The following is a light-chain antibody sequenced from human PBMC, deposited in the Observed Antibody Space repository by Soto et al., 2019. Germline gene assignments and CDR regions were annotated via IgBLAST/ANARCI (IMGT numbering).Light chain of an antibody. V-gene: IGLV2-14*01. CDR3: SSYTSSSTRV. Sequence: QSALTQPASVSGSPGQSITISCTGTSSEVGCYNYVSWYQQHPGKAPKLMIYEVSNRPSGVSNRFSGSKSGNTASLTISGLQAEDEADYYCSSYTSSSTRVFGGGTKRTV. CDR1: SSEVGCYNY. CDR2: EVS. J-gene: IGLJ3*02.